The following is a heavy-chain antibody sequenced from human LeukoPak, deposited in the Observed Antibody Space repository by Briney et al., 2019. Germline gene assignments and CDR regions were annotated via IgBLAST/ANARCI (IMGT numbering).Heavy chain of an antibody. Sequence: GGSLRLSCAASGFTFSSYAMSWVRQAPGKGLEWVSAISGSGGSTYYADSVKGRFTISRHNSKNTLYLQMNSLRAEDTAVYYCARYPRNTYYDFWSGYHDAFDIWGQGTMVTVSS. V-gene: IGHV3-23*01. CDR1: GFTFSSYA. J-gene: IGHJ3*02. CDR2: ISGSGGST. CDR3: ARYPRNTYYDFWSGYHDAFDI. D-gene: IGHD3-3*01.